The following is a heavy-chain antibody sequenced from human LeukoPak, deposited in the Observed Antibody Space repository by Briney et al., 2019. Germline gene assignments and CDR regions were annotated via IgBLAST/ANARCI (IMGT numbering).Heavy chain of an antibody. V-gene: IGHV3-23*01. CDR1: GFTFSSYA. CDR2: ISGSGGST. Sequence: GGSLRLSCAASGFTFSSYAMSWVRQAPGKGLEWVSGISGSGGSTYYADAVKGRFTISRDNSKNTLYLQMNSLRAEDTAVYYCAKVARSTLLYYFDYWGQGTLVTVSS. CDR3: AKVARSTLLYYFDY. J-gene: IGHJ4*02.